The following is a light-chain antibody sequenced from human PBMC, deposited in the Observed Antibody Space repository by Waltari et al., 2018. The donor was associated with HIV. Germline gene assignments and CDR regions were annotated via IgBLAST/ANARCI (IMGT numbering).Light chain of an antibody. CDR2: GAS. Sequence: EIVLTQSPGTLSLSPGDRATLSCRASQSVGSTYLAWYQQKSGQAPRLLIYGASTRATGCPARFSGSGSGTEFTLSISSLQSEDSAVYYCQQYNTWYTFGQGTKLEIK. V-gene: IGKV3-15*01. J-gene: IGKJ2*01. CDR1: QSVGSTY. CDR3: QQYNTWYT.